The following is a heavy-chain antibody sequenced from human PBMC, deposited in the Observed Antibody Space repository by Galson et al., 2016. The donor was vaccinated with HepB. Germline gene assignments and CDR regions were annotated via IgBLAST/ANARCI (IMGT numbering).Heavy chain of an antibody. Sequence: PALVKPTQTLTLTCSFSGLSLTTTHMCVSWIRQPPGKALEWLALIDWRNDKYYSTSLKTRLTISKDTSTNQVVLTMTNMDPVDTATYYCARTVLTGRSSGTDFDFWGQGILVTVSS. CDR2: IDWRNDK. J-gene: IGHJ4*02. D-gene: IGHD6-13*01. CDR1: GLSLTTTHMC. V-gene: IGHV2-70*01. CDR3: ARTVLTGRSSGTDFDF.